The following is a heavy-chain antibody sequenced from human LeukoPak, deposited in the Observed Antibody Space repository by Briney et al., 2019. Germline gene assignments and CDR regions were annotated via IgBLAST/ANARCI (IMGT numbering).Heavy chain of an antibody. J-gene: IGHJ5*02. CDR1: GYSISSGYY. CDR2: IYHSGST. D-gene: IGHD6-6*01. CDR3: ARVKAAPTTIINWFDP. V-gene: IGHV4-38-2*02. Sequence: SETLSLTCTVSGYSISSGYYWGWIRQPPGKGLEWIGSIYHSGSTYYNPSLKSRVTISVDTSKNQFSLKLSSVTAADTAVYYCARVKAAPTTIINWFDPWGQGTLVTVSS.